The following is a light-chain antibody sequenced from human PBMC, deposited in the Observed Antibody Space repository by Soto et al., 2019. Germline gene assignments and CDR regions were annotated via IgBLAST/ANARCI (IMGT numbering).Light chain of an antibody. CDR3: QQLNSFPIP. J-gene: IGKJ3*01. CDR1: QGIANF. Sequence: IQLTQSPSSLSASVGDRVTISCRASQGIANFLAWYQQKPGKAPKLLIYAASTLQGGVPTRFSGSGSGTDFTLTISSLQPEDFATYYCQQLNSFPIPFGPGTKVDIK. CDR2: AAS. V-gene: IGKV1-9*01.